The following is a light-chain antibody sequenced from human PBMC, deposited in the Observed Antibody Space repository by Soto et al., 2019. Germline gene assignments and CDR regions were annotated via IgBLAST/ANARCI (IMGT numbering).Light chain of an antibody. CDR2: EGS. Sequence: QSVLTQPASVSGSPGQSITISCTGTSSDVGSYNLVSWYQQHPGKAPKLMIYEGSKRPSGVSNRFSGSKSGNTASLTISGLQAEDVADYYCCSYAGSSTFPYVFGTGTKVTVL. CDR1: SSDVGSYNL. CDR3: CSYAGSSTFPYV. J-gene: IGLJ1*01. V-gene: IGLV2-23*03.